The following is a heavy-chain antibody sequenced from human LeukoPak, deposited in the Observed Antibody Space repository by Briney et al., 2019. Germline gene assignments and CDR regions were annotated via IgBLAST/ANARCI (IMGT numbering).Heavy chain of an antibody. D-gene: IGHD3-3*01. CDR2: IYYSGST. Sequence: PSETLSLTCAVYGGSFSGYYWSWIRQPPGKGLEWIGCIYYSGSTYYNPSLKSRVTISVDTSKNQFSLKLSSVTAADTAVYYCARGRWSSPYYFDYWGQGTLVTVSS. CDR3: ARGRWSSPYYFDY. V-gene: IGHV4-34*09. J-gene: IGHJ4*02. CDR1: GGSFSGYY.